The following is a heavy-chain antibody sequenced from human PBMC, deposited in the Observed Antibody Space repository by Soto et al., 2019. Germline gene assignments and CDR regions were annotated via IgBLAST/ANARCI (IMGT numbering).Heavy chain of an antibody. Sequence: LRRTLSLPCAVSGGSISSSNWWSWVRQPPGKGLEWIGEIYHSGSTNYNPSLKSRVTISVDKSKNQFSLKLSSVTAADTAVYYCARCYGSGSSYYYYYGMDVWGQGTTVTVSS. CDR3: ARCYGSGSSYYYYYGMDV. V-gene: IGHV4-4*03. CDR1: GGSISSSNW. CDR2: IYHSGST. D-gene: IGHD3-10*01. J-gene: IGHJ6*02.